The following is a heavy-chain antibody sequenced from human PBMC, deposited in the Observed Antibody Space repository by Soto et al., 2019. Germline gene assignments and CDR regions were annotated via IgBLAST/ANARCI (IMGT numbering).Heavy chain of an antibody. D-gene: IGHD3-22*01. Sequence: ASVKVSCKASGYTFTSYYMHWVRQAPGQGLEWMGIINPGGGSTSYAQKFQGRVTMTRDTSTSTVYMELSSLRSEDTAVYYCARELLYYYDSSGEYYYYGMDVWGQGTTVTVSS. CDR2: INPGGGST. CDR1: GYTFTSYY. V-gene: IGHV1-46*01. J-gene: IGHJ6*02. CDR3: ARELLYYYDSSGEYYYYGMDV.